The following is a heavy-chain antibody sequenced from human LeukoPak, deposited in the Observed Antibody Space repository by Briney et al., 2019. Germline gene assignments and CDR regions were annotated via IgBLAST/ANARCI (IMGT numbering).Heavy chain of an antibody. J-gene: IGHJ6*02. Sequence: GGSLRLSCAASGFTFSSYWMHWVRQAPGKGLVWVSRIISDGSSTSYADSVKGRFTISRDNAKNTLYLQMNSLRAEDTAVYYCARGYGSGSYRFYYYYGMDVWGQGTTVTVSS. V-gene: IGHV3-74*01. CDR2: IISDGSST. CDR1: GFTFSSYW. CDR3: ARGYGSGSYRFYYYYGMDV. D-gene: IGHD3-10*01.